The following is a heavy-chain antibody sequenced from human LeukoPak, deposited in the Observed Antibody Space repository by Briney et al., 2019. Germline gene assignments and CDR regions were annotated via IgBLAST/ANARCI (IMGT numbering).Heavy chain of an antibody. J-gene: IGHJ2*01. D-gene: IGHD1-26*01. CDR2: INPGSGGT. CDR3: ARCPKQVGFTYWHFDL. V-gene: IGHV1-2*02. CDR1: GYTFTGYY. Sequence: SVKVSCKASGYTFTGYYIHWVRQAPGEGLEWMGWINPGSGGTNYAQKFAGRVTMTRDTSISTGYMELSRLRSDDTAVYYCARCPKQVGFTYWHFDLWGRGTLVTVSS.